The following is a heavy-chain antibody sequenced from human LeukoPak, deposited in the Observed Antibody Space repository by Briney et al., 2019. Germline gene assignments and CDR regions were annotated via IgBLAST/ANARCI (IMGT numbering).Heavy chain of an antibody. J-gene: IGHJ4*02. CDR3: ARDRFGSSWFEFNY. CDR2: IKLDGSEK. D-gene: IGHD6-13*01. Sequence: AGGSLRLSCVASGFTFGKYWMSWVRQAPGKGLEWVANIKLDGSEKNYVDSVKGRFTISRDNTKNSLYLQMNSLRVEDTAVFYCARDRFGSSWFEFNYWGQGTLVTVSS. CDR1: GFTFGKYW. V-gene: IGHV3-7*03.